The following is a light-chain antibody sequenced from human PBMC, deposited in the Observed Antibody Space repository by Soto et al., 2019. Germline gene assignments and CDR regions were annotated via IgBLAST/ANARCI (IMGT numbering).Light chain of an antibody. CDR1: SSDVGGYNY. CDR3: NSYEGSINYV. J-gene: IGLJ1*01. Sequence: QSALTQPPSASGSPGQSVTISCTGTSSDVGGYNYVSWYQQHPGKAPKLMIYEVSKRSSGVPDRFSGSKSGNTASLTVSGLQAEDAADYYCNSYEGSINYVFGTGTKLTVL. V-gene: IGLV2-8*01. CDR2: EVS.